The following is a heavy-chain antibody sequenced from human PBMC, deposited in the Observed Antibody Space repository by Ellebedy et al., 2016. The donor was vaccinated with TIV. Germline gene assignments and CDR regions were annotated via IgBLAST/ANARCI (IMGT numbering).Heavy chain of an antibody. CDR1: GFTFTTYW. D-gene: IGHD3-22*01. J-gene: IGHJ3*02. CDR3: ARDWEYYYDSSGYQGNAFDI. Sequence: GESLKISCAASGFTFTTYWMTWVRQAPGKGLEWVANIKQDGSAKYYVDSVKGRFTISRDNAKNSLYLQMNSLRAEDTAVYYCARDWEYYYDSSGYQGNAFDIWGQGTMVTVSS. CDR2: IKQDGSAK. V-gene: IGHV3-7*01.